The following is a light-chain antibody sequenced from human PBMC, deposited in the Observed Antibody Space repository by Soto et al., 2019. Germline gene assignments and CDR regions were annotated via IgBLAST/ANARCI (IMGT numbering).Light chain of an antibody. J-gene: IGLJ2*01. CDR2: EGC. CDR1: SSDVGGYNY. Sequence: QSALTQPASVSGSPGQSITIYCTGTSSDVGGYNYVSWYQQHPDKAPKLIIYEGCNRPSGVSIRFSGSKSANSASLTISGLQAEDEDDYYCSSYTTTYTVLFGGGTKLTVL. CDR3: SSYTTTYTVL. V-gene: IGLV2-14*01.